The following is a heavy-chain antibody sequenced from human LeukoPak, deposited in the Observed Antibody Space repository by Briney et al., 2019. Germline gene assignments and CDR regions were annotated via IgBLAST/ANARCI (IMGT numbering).Heavy chain of an antibody. V-gene: IGHV4-59*01. Sequence: SETLSLTCTVSGGSISSYYWSWIRQPPGKGLEWVGYIYYSGSTNYNPSLKSRVTISVDTSKNQFSLKLSSVTAADTAVYYCARCRAYGGYAVDYWGQGTLVTVSS. D-gene: IGHD4-17*01. CDR1: GGSISSYY. J-gene: IGHJ4*02. CDR2: IYYSGST. CDR3: ARCRAYGGYAVDY.